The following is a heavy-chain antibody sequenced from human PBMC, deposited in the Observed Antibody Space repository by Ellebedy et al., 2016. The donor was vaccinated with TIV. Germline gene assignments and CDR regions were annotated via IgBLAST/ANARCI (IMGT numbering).Heavy chain of an antibody. J-gene: IGHJ5*02. CDR1: GFTFSGYW. CDR3: TRVENTPDWFDP. D-gene: IGHD1-1*01. CDR2: IKGDGTRT. Sequence: GESLKISCVASGFTFSGYWMYWVRQAPGKGLVWVARIKGDGTRTDYADSVKGRFTVSRDNAKNTLYLQMHSLRVEDTALYYCTRVENTPDWFDPWGQGTLVTVSS. V-gene: IGHV3-74*01.